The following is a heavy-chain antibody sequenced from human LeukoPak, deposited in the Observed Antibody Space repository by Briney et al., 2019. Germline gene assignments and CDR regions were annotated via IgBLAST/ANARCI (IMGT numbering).Heavy chain of an antibody. CDR2: ISAYNGNT. V-gene: IGHV1-18*01. Sequence: ASVKVSCKASGYTFTSYGISWVRQAPGQGLEWMGWISAYNGNTNYAQKLQGRVTMTTDTSTSTAYMELRSLRSDDTAGYYCARDPGYSSGWPYWYFDLWGRGTLVTVSS. D-gene: IGHD6-19*01. J-gene: IGHJ2*01. CDR3: ARDPGYSSGWPYWYFDL. CDR1: GYTFTSYG.